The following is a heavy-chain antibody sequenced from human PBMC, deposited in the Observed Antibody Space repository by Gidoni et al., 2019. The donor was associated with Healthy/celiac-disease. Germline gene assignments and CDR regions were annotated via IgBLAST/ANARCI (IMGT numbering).Heavy chain of an antibody. V-gene: IGHV3-23*01. CDR2: ISGSGGST. D-gene: IGHD3-22*01. CDR3: AKGHSSSGHHAFDI. J-gene: IGHJ3*02. Sequence: EVQLLESGGGLVQPGGSLRLSCAASGFPLSSYALGWVRQAPGKGLEWVSAISGSGGSTYYADSVKGRFTISRDNSKNTLYLQMNSLSAEDTAVYYCAKGHSSSGHHAFDIWGQGTMVTVSS. CDR1: GFPLSSYA.